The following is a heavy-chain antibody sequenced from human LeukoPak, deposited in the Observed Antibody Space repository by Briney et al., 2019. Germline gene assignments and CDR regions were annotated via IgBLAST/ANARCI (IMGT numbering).Heavy chain of an antibody. CDR3: ARDIVGASPAGPRFDP. V-gene: IGHV1-2*02. D-gene: IGHD1-26*01. Sequence: ASVKVSCKASGYIFTGQYIHWVRQAPGQGLEWMGWINPNTGDTDYAQKFQGRVTMTRDTSISTAYMELRRLRSDDTAMYYCARDIVGASPAGPRFDPWGQGTLVTVSS. CDR1: GYIFTGQY. CDR2: INPNTGDT. J-gene: IGHJ5*02.